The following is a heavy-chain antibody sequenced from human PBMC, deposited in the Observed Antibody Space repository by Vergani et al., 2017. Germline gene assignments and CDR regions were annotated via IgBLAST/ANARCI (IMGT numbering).Heavy chain of an antibody. CDR2: ISGSGGST. D-gene: IGHD3-9*01. J-gene: IGHJ4*02. CDR1: GFPFSSYA. V-gene: IGHV3-23*01. Sequence: EVQLLESGGGLVQPGGSLRLSCAASGFPFSSYAMSWVRQAPGKGLEWVSAISGSGGSTYYADSVKGRFTISRDNSKNTRYLQMNSLRAEDTAVYYCAKGTRYFDWLADFDYWGQGTLVTVSS. CDR3: AKGTRYFDWLADFDY.